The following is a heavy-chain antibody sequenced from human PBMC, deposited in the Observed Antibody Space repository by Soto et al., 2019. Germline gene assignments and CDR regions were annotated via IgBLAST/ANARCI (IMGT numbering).Heavy chain of an antibody. CDR3: ARSPRGGLVTHTRYFDL. D-gene: IGHD3-16*01. CDR2: INQSGST. V-gene: IGHV4-34*01. CDR1: GGSFSGYY. J-gene: IGHJ2*01. Sequence: QVQLQQWGAGLLKPSETLSLTCAVYGGSFSGYYWSWIRQPPGKGLEWIGEINQSGSTNYNPSLKSRVTISVDTSKNQFSVKLSSVTAADTAVYYCARSPRGGLVTHTRYFDLWGRGTLVTVSS.